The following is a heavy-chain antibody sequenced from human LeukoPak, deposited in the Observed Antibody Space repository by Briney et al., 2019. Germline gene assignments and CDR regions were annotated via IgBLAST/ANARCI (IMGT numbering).Heavy chain of an antibody. CDR3: ARGNAVNTSTDY. CDR1: GGSFSGYY. Sequence: SETLSLTCAVYGGSFSGYYWSWIRQPPGKGLEWIGEINHSGSTNYNPSLKSRVTISVDTSKNQFSPKLSSVTAADTAVYYCARGNAVNTSTDYWGQGTLVTVSS. J-gene: IGHJ4*02. V-gene: IGHV4-34*01. CDR2: INHSGST. D-gene: IGHD6-19*01.